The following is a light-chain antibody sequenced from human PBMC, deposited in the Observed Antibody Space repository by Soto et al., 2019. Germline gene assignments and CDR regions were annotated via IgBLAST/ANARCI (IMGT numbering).Light chain of an antibody. J-gene: IGKJ3*01. V-gene: IGKV3-20*01. Sequence: DIVLTQSPGTLSLSPGERATLSCRASQSVSSKYLAWYQQKPGQAPRVLIYGTSIRASGVPERFSGGGSGTDFTLTITRLEPEDFAVYYCQQYGSSLFTFGPGKNVDFK. CDR1: QSVSSKY. CDR3: QQYGSSLFT. CDR2: GTS.